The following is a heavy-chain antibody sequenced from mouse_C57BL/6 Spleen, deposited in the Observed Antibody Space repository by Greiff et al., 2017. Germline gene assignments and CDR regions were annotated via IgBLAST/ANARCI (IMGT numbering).Heavy chain of an antibody. D-gene: IGHD2-3*01. CDR3: ARDAVDGYHWYFDV. CDR1: GFTFSDFY. J-gene: IGHJ1*03. Sequence: EVHLVESGGGLVQSGRSLRLSCATSGFTFSDFYMEWVRQAPGKGLEWIAASRNKANDYTTEYSASVKGRFIVSRDTSQSILYLQMNALRAEDTAIYYCARDAVDGYHWYFDVWGTGTTVTVSS. CDR2: SRNKANDYTT. V-gene: IGHV7-1*01.